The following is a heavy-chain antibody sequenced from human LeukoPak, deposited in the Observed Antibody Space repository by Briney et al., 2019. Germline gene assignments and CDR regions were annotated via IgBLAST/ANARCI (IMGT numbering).Heavy chain of an antibody. CDR2: ISSGDGTNI. CDR1: GFTFSSYW. Sequence: GGSLRLSCAATGFTFSSYWRHWVRQAPGKGPVWISHISSGDGTNIGYADSVTGLFTISRDNAKNTLYLQMNSLGVEDTAVYYCTRTTGQRCFDCWGQGTQVTVSS. J-gene: IGHJ4*02. V-gene: IGHV3-74*01. D-gene: IGHD4-11*01. CDR3: TRTTGQRCFDC.